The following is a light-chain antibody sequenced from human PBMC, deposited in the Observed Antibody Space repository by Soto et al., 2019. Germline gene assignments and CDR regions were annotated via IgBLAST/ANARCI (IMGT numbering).Light chain of an antibody. J-gene: IGKJ2*01. CDR2: GAS. CDR1: QSVSSN. Sequence: EIVMTQSPATLSVSPGERATLSCRASQSVSSNLAWYQQKPGQGPTLLIYGASTRDTGIPARFSGSGSGTEFNLTISSLQPQDVAVYYCQHYNNWPPYTFGQGTKLEIK. V-gene: IGKV3-15*01. CDR3: QHYNNWPPYT.